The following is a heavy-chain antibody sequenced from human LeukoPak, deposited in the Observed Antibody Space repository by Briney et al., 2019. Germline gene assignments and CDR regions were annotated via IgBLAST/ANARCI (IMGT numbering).Heavy chain of an antibody. CDR2: ISGSGGST. Sequence: GGSLRLSCAASGSTFSSYAMSWVRQAPGKGLEWVSAISGSGGSTYYADSVKGRFTISRDNSKNTLYLQMNSLRAEDTAVYYCANGILYDNFDYWGQGTLVTVSS. V-gene: IGHV3-23*01. CDR1: GSTFSSYA. D-gene: IGHD3-9*01. J-gene: IGHJ4*02. CDR3: ANGILYDNFDY.